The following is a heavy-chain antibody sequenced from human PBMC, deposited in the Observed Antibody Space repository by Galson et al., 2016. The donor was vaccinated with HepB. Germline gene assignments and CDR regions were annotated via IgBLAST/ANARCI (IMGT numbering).Heavy chain of an antibody. J-gene: IGHJ3*02. D-gene: IGHD2-8*02. CDR1: GYTFTSYA. Sequence: SVKVSCKASGYTFTSYAMDWVRQAPGQGLEWMGYVNTTTGNPTYAPVFTGRFVFSLDTSVTTAYLQISGLKAEDSAVYYCASRYCTGNRCFSRSLDAFDIWGQGTMVTVSS. V-gene: IGHV7-4-1*02. CDR3: ASRYCTGNRCFSRSLDAFDI. CDR2: VNTTTGNP.